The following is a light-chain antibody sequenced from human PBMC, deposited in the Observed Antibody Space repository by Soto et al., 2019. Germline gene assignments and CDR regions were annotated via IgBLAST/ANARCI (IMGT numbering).Light chain of an antibody. Sequence: EIVLTQSPGTLSLSPGEGATLFCRASQSVTNNYLAWYQQKPGQAPSLLIYGASSRATGIPDRFSGSGSGTDFTLTISRLEPDDFAVYYCQQYDRSPLTFGGGTKVEIK. CDR1: QSVTNNY. V-gene: IGKV3-20*01. J-gene: IGKJ4*01. CDR3: QQYDRSPLT. CDR2: GAS.